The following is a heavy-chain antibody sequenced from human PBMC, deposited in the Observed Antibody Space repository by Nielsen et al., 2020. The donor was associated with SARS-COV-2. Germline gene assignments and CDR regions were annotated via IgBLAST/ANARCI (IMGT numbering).Heavy chain of an antibody. D-gene: IGHD3-3*01. CDR3: AKDDVGVVIMTDY. Sequence: GESLKISCAASGFTFRNYWMHWVRQAPGKGLVWVSSINSDGISTTYADSVKGRFTISRDNSKNTLYLQMNSLRAEDTAVYYCAKDDVGVVIMTDYWGQGTLVTVSS. CDR1: GFTFRNYW. V-gene: IGHV3-74*01. CDR2: INSDGIST. J-gene: IGHJ4*02.